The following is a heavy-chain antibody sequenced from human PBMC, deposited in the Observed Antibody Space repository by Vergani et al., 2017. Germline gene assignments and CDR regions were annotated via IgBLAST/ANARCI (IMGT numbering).Heavy chain of an antibody. V-gene: IGHV3-48*04. CDR1: GFTFSSYS. J-gene: IGHJ6*04. CDR3: ARDRGKYQLLQKMDV. D-gene: IGHD2-2*01. Sequence: EVQLVESGGGLVQPGGSLRLSCAASGFTFSSYSMNWVRQAPGKGLEWGSYISSSSSTIYYADSVKGRFTISRDNAKNSLYLQMNSLRAEDTAVYYCARDRGKYQLLQKMDVWGKGTTVTVSS. CDR2: ISSSSSTI.